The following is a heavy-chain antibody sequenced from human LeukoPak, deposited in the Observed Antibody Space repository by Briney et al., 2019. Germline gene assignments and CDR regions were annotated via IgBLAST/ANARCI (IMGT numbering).Heavy chain of an antibody. CDR2: INPNSGGT. D-gene: IGHD4-23*01. V-gene: IGHV1-2*02. Sequence: ASVKVSCKTSGFTFTGFHMHWVRQAPGQGLEWMGWINPNSGGTTYAQKFQGRVNMTRDTSISAVYMELSRLTSDGTAVYYCATPPGKVDYWGQGTLVTVSS. J-gene: IGHJ4*02. CDR1: GFTFTGFH. CDR3: ATPPGKVDY.